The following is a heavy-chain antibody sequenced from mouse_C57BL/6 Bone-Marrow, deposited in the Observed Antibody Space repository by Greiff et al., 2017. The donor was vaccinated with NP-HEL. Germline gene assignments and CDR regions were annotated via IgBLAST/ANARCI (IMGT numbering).Heavy chain of an antibody. CDR1: GFTFSDYG. CDR3: ARIYYYGSSYYFDY. CDR2: ISNLAYSI. V-gene: IGHV5-15*01. D-gene: IGHD1-1*01. Sequence: DVKLVESGGGLVQPGGSLKLSCAASGFTFSDYGMAWVRQAPRKGPEWVAFISNLAYSIYYADTVTGRFTISRENAKNTLYLEMSSLRSEDTAMYYCARIYYYGSSYYFDYWGQGTTLTVSS. J-gene: IGHJ2*01.